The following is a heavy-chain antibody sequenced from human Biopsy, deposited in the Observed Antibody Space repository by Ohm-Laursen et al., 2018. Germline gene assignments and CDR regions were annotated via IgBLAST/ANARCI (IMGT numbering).Heavy chain of an antibody. V-gene: IGHV1-69*06. J-gene: IGHJ6*02. Sequence: GASVKVPCKAPGGTFSDYAISWVRQAPGQGLEWMGGVTPIFGTSNHALKFQGRVTITADKSTSTAYMELNSLRSDDTAMYYCARDALLPGVGGMDVWGQGTTVTVSS. CDR3: ARDALLPGVGGMDV. D-gene: IGHD3-10*01. CDR1: GGTFSDYA. CDR2: VTPIFGTS.